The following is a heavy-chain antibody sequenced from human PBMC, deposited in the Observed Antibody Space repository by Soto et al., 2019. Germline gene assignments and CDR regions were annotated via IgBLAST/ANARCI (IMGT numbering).Heavy chain of an antibody. V-gene: IGHV4-34*01. CDR1: GGSFSGYY. Sequence: QVQLQQWGTGLLKASETLSLTCAVYGGSFSGYYWSWIRQPPGKGLEWIGEINQSGSTNYNPSLKSRVTISVDTSKNQFSLKLSSVTAADTAVYYCARGGNSGYVWWGQGTLVTVSS. J-gene: IGHJ4*02. CDR3: ARGGNSGYVW. CDR2: INQSGST. D-gene: IGHD5-12*01.